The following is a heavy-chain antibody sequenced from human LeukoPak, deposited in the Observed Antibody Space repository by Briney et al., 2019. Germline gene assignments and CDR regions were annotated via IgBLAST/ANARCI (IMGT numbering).Heavy chain of an antibody. CDR3: ARDGPRWLQLGTLGY. V-gene: IGHV4-39*07. CDR2: IYYSGST. D-gene: IGHD5-24*01. Sequence: SETLSLTCTVSGGSISSSSYYWGWIRQPPGKGLEWIGSIYYSGSTYYNPSLKSRVTISVDTSKNQFSPKLSSVTAADTAVYYCARDGPRWLQLGTLGYWGQGTLVTVSS. J-gene: IGHJ4*02. CDR1: GGSISSSSYY.